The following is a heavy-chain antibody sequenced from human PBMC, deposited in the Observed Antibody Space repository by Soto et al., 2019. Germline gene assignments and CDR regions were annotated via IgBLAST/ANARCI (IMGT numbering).Heavy chain of an antibody. D-gene: IGHD4-17*01. Sequence: GGSLRLSCAASGFTFYDYAMHWVRQAPGKGLEWVSGISWNSGSIGYADSVKGRFTISRDNAKNSLYLQMNSLRAEDTALYYCARLKVYGDYGNDAFDIWGQGTMVTVSS. V-gene: IGHV3-9*01. CDR2: ISWNSGSI. J-gene: IGHJ3*02. CDR3: ARLKVYGDYGNDAFDI. CDR1: GFTFYDYA.